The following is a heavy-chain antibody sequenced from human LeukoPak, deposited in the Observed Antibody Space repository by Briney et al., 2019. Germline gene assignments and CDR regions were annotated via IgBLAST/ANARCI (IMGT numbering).Heavy chain of an antibody. Sequence: PGGSLRLSCAASGFTFSSYSMNWVRQAPGKGLEWVSSISSSSTYIYHADSVKGRFTISRDNAKNSLYLQMNSLRAEDTAVYYCANFRDGYNVFDYWGQGTLVTVSS. D-gene: IGHD5-12*01. CDR2: ISSSSTYI. J-gene: IGHJ4*02. CDR3: ANFRDGYNVFDY. CDR1: GFTFSSYS. V-gene: IGHV3-21*01.